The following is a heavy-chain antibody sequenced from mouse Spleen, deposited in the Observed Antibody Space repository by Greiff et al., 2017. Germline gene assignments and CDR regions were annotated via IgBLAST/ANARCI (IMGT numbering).Heavy chain of an antibody. J-gene: IGHJ4*01. Sequence: QVQLQQPGAELVKPGASVKLSCKASGYTFTSYWMQWVKQRPGQGLEWIGEIDPSDSYTNYNQKFKGKATLTVDTSSSTAYMQLSSLTSEDSAVYYCARRVGRMDYWGQGTSVTVSS. V-gene: IGHV1-50*01. D-gene: IGHD4-1*01. CDR3: ARRVGRMDY. CDR1: GYTFTSYW. CDR2: IDPSDSYT.